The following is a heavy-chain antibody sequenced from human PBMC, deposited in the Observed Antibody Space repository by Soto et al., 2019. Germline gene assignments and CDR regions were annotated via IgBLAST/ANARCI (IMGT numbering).Heavy chain of an antibody. CDR1: GFTFGTFG. Sequence: GGSLRLSCAASGFTFGTFGMSWVRQAPGKGLEWISGLSGDNNTDTKYADSVKGRFTISRDNSKSTLYLQMHSLRVEDTALYYCTKDSGYDSTDWGLGTLVTVSS. CDR2: LSGDNNTDT. D-gene: IGHD3-9*01. J-gene: IGHJ4*02. CDR3: TKDSGYDSTD. V-gene: IGHV3-23*01.